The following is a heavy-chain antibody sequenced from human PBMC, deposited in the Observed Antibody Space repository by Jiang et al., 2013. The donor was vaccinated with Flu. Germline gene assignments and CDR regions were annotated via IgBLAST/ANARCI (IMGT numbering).Heavy chain of an antibody. V-gene: IGHV3-23*04. CDR1: GFTFSSYA. D-gene: IGHD6-6*01. CDR2: ISGSGGST. CDR3: AKDPRRSSVDY. Sequence: QLVESGGNLVQPGGSLRLSCAASGFTFSSYAMNWVRQAPGKGLEWVSAISGSGGSTYYADSVKGRFTVSRDNSKNTLYLQMNSLRADDTAIYYCAKDPRRSSVDYWGQGTLVTVSS. J-gene: IGHJ4*02.